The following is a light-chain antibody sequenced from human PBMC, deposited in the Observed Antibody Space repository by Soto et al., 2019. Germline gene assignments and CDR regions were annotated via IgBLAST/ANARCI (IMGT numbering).Light chain of an antibody. CDR2: LDSDGSH. V-gene: IGLV4-69*01. Sequence: QLVLTQSPSASASLGASVKLTCTLSSGHSSYAIAWHKQQPEKGPRYLMKLDSDGSHTKGDAIPDRFSGSSSGAERYLTISILPSEDEADYYCQTWGTGIHVVFGGGTQLTVL. J-gene: IGLJ2*01. CDR3: QTWGTGIHVV. CDR1: SGHSSYA.